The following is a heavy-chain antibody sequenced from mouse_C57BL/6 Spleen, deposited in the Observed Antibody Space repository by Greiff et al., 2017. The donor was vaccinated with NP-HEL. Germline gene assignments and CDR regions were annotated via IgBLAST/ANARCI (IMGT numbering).Heavy chain of an antibody. CDR2: ISYDGSN. CDR1: GYSITSGYY. V-gene: IGHV3-6*01. CDR3: ARDTILRAWFAY. Sequence: EVKLQESGPGLVKPSQSLSLTCSVTGYSITSGYYWNWIRQFPGNKLEWMGYISYDGSNNYNPSLKNRISITRDTSKNQFFLKLNSVTTEDTATYYCARDTILRAWFAYWGQGTLVTVSA. D-gene: IGHD5-1-1*01. J-gene: IGHJ3*01.